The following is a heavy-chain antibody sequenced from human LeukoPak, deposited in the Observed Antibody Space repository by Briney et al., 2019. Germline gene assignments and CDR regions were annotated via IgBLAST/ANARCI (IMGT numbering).Heavy chain of an antibody. CDR3: ARALSDAPTLGYCSGTSCYTAY. CDR2: IYSGGST. CDR1: GFTVSSNY. Sequence: QTGGSLRLSCAASGFTVSSNYMSWVRQAPGKGLEWVSVIYSGGSTYYADSVKGRFTISRDNSKNTLYLQMNSLRAEDTAVYYCARALSDAPTLGYCSGTSCYTAYWGQGTLVTVSS. D-gene: IGHD2-2*02. V-gene: IGHV3-53*01. J-gene: IGHJ4*02.